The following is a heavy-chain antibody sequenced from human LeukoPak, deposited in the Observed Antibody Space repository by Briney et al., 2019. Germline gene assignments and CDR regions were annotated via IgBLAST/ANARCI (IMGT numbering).Heavy chain of an antibody. V-gene: IGHV4-34*01. CDR2: INHSGST. CDR3: ARGQDFWSGYNY. D-gene: IGHD3-3*01. Sequence: SETLSLTCAVYGGSFSGYYWSWIRQPPGKGLEWIGEINHSGSTNYNPSLKSRVTISVDTSKNQFSLKLSCVTAADTAVYYCARGQDFWSGYNYWGQGTLVTVSS. CDR1: GGSFSGYY. J-gene: IGHJ4*02.